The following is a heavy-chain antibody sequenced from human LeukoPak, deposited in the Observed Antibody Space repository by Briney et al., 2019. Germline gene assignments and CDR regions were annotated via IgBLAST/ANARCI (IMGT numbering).Heavy chain of an antibody. CDR3: AKASWVVTAHIESDY. Sequence: GGSLRLSCVASGFIFSDYGMHWVRQAPGKGLEWVAVISYDGSNKYYAESVKGRFTISRDDSKNTLYLQMNSLGTEDTAVYYCAKASWVVTAHIESDYWGQGTLVTVSS. V-gene: IGHV3-30*18. CDR2: ISYDGSNK. D-gene: IGHD2-21*02. CDR1: GFIFSDYG. J-gene: IGHJ4*02.